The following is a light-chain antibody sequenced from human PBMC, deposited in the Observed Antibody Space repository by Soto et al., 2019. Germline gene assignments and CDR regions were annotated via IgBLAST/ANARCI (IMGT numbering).Light chain of an antibody. CDR3: QQYGSSLIG. J-gene: IGKJ3*01. CDR1: QSVSSSY. CDR2: GAS. V-gene: IGKV3-20*01. Sequence: EIVLTQSPGTLSLSPGERATLSCRASQSVSSSYLAWYQQKPGQAPRLLIYGASSRATGIPDRFSGSGSGTDFTLTISRLEPEDFAVYYCQQYGSSLIGFCPGTKVDIK.